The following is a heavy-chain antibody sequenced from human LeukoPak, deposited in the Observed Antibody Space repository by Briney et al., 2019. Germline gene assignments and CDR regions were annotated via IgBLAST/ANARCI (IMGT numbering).Heavy chain of an antibody. V-gene: IGHV4-59*11. CDR3: AREKYSSSWYSDY. J-gene: IGHJ4*02. D-gene: IGHD6-13*01. Sequence: SETLSLTCTVSGGSISSHYWSWIRQPPGKGLEWIGYIYYSGSTNYNPSLKSRVTISVDTSKNQFSLKLSSVTAADTAVYYCAREKYSSSWYSDYWGQGTLVTVSS. CDR1: GGSISSHY. CDR2: IYYSGST.